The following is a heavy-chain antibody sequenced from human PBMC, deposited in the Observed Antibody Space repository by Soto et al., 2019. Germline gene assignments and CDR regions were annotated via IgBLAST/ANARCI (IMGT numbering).Heavy chain of an antibody. D-gene: IGHD3-10*01. J-gene: IGHJ6*03. V-gene: IGHV4-4*02. CDR2: IYHSGST. Sequence: SETLSLTCAVSGGSISSSNWWSWVRQPPGKGLEWIGEIYHSGSTNYNPSLKSRVTISVDTSKNQFSLKLSSVTAADTAVYYCARGPRGAITMVRGVTYYMDVWGKGTTVTVS. CDR3: ARGPRGAITMVRGVTYYMDV. CDR1: GGSISSSNW.